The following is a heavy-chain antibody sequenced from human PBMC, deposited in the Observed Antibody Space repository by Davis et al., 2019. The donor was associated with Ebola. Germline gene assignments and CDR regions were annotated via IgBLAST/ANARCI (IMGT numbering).Heavy chain of an antibody. CDR1: GGTFSSYA. CDR3: ARPVAAPNWFDP. J-gene: IGHJ5*02. CDR2: IIPIFGTA. Sequence: SVKVSCKASGGTFSSYAISWVRQAPGQGLEWMGGIIPIFGTANYAQKLQGRVTMTTDTSTSTAYMELRSLRSDDTAVYYCARPVAAPNWFDPWGQGTLVTVSS. D-gene: IGHD6-19*01. V-gene: IGHV1-69*05.